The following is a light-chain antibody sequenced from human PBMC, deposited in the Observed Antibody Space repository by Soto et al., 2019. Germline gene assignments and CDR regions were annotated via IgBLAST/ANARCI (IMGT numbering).Light chain of an antibody. CDR1: SSDIGAYDY. Sequence: QSALTQPPSASGSPGQSVIISCAGSSSDIGAYDYVSWYQQHPDKAPKLMIFEVSDRPSGVSNRFSGSNSGNTASLTISGLQAEDEADYFCSSYTSNSTLVFGGGTKLTVL. CDR3: SSYTSNSTLV. V-gene: IGLV2-14*01. CDR2: EVS. J-gene: IGLJ3*02.